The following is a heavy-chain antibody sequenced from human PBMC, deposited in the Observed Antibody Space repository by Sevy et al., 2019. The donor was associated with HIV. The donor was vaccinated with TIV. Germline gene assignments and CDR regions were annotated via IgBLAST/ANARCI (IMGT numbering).Heavy chain of an antibody. Sequence: GGSLRLSCEASGFTFRGYGMNWVRQAPGKGLEWVSYISATGSTNYAESVKGRFTISRDNAKNSLSLQMDSLRGDDTAVYYCARGGAARPDYWGQGTLVTVSS. V-gene: IGHV3-48*01. CDR2: ISATGST. CDR3: ARGGAARPDY. D-gene: IGHD6-6*01. CDR1: GFTFRGYG. J-gene: IGHJ4*02.